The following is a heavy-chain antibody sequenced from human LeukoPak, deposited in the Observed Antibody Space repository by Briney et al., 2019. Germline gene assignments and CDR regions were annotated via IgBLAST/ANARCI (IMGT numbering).Heavy chain of an antibody. D-gene: IGHD3-22*01. CDR3: ARVTRQHYYDSSGYFDC. CDR1: GGSISSTNW. Sequence: SETLSLTCAVSGGSISSTNWWSWVRQPPGKELEWIGEIYHSGSTNYNPSLKSRVTISVDKSKNQFSLKLSSVTAADTAVYYYARVTRQHYYDSSGYFDCWGQGTLVTVSS. V-gene: IGHV4-4*02. CDR2: IYHSGST. J-gene: IGHJ4*02.